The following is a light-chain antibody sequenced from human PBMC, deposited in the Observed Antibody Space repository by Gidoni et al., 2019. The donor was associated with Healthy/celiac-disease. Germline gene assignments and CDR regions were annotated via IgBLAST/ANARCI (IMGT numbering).Light chain of an antibody. CDR3: QQRSDWPPIT. CDR1: QSVTTY. CDR2: AAS. V-gene: IGKV3-11*01. J-gene: IGKJ5*01. Sequence: EIVLTQSPATLSLSPGERATLSCRASQSVTTYLAWYQQKPGQPPRLLFYAASNRATGIPARFSVSGSGTDFTLTNSSLEPEDFAVYYCQQRSDWPPITFGQGTRVEIK.